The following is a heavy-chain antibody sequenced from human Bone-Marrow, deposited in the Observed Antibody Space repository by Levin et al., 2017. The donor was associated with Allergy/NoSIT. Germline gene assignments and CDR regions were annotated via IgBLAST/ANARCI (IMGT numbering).Heavy chain of an antibody. CDR2: IQSNGKT. V-gene: IGHV3-74*01. CDR1: GFTFSTYW. D-gene: IGHD3-10*01. CDR3: ARDRFYSDSGSNFSWFDP. Sequence: LSLTCAASGFTFSTYWMHWVSQAPGKGLVWVSRIQSNGKTNYADSVTGRFTISRDNAKNTLYLQMNSLTVEDTAVYYRARDRFYSDSGSNFSWFDPWGQGTLVTVSS. J-gene: IGHJ5*02.